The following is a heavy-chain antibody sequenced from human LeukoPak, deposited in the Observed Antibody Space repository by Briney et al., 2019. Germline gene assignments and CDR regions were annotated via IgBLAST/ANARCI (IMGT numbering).Heavy chain of an antibody. D-gene: IGHD3-16*01. J-gene: IGHJ4*02. V-gene: IGHV3-66*01. CDR2: IYSGGST. Sequence: GGSLRLSCAASGFTFSSYAMSWVRQAPGKGLEWVSVIYSGGSTYYADSVKGRFTISRDTLTNTVYLQMNSLRVEDTAVYHCASLPAPLYNYDSETDSWGQGTLVTVSS. CDR3: ASLPAPLYNYDSETDS. CDR1: GFTFSSYA.